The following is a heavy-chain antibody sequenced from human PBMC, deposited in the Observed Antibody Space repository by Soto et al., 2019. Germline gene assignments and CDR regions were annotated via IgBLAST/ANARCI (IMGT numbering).Heavy chain of an antibody. CDR1: GFTFRTYA. D-gene: IGHD3-10*01. CDR3: AKNRGSGSPYYYNMEV. CDR2: ISGSAGKT. Sequence: GSLRLSCAASGFTFRTYAMSWVRQAPGKGLEWVSVISGSAGKTYYADSVKGRFTISRDNSKNTLSLQMNSLRGEDTAVYFCAKNRGSGSPYYYNMEVWGQGTMVTVSS. J-gene: IGHJ6*02. V-gene: IGHV3-23*01.